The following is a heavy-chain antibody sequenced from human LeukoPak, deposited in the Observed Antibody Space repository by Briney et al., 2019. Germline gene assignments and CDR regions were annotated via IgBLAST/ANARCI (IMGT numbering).Heavy chain of an antibody. CDR2: TRDKGSSYTT. CDR1: GLTFSGNY. V-gene: IGHV3-72*01. CDR3: ARSSGTRWSTHYPDY. Sequence: PGGSLRLSCAAAGLTFSGNYMDWVSQAPGKGLEWIGRTRDKGSSYTTEYAASVKGRFTISRDDSKSSLYLQMNSLKIEDTALYFCARSSGTRWSTHYPDYWGQGTLVTVSS. D-gene: IGHD2-15*01. J-gene: IGHJ4*02.